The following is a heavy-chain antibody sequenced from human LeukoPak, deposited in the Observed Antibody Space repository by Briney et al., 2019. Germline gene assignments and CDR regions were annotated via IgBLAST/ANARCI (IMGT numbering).Heavy chain of an antibody. CDR3: ARGAPYDILTGYYY. D-gene: IGHD3-9*01. Sequence: GASVKVSCKASGYTFTSYAMNWVRQAPGQGLEWTGWINTNTGIPTYAQGFTGRFVFSLDTSVSTAYLQISSLKAEDTAVYYCARGAPYDILTGYYYWGQGTLVTVSS. J-gene: IGHJ4*02. V-gene: IGHV7-4-1*02. CDR2: INTNTGIP. CDR1: GYTFTSYA.